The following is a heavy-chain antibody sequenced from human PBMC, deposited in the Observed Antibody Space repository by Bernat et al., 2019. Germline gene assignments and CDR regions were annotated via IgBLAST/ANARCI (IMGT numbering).Heavy chain of an antibody. J-gene: IGHJ4*02. D-gene: IGHD4-17*01. CDR3: ARAEYGDSPFDY. V-gene: IGHV1-46*01. Sequence: QVQLVQSGAEVKKPGASVKVSCKTSGYTSSSNYINWVQPAPGQGLEWLGIINPYGGSTSYAQKFQGRVTMTRDTSTSTVYMDLSSLRSDDTAVYFCARAEYGDSPFDYWGQGTQVTVSS. CDR1: GYTSSSNY. CDR2: INPYGGST.